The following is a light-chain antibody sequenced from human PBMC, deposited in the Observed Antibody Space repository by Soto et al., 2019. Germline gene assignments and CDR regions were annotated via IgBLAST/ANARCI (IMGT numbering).Light chain of an antibody. V-gene: IGKV3-20*01. J-gene: IGKJ3*01. CDR1: QSVSSSY. CDR2: GAS. Sequence: EIVLTQSPGTLSLSPGERATLSCRASQSVSSSYLAWYQQKPGQAPRLLIYGASSRATGIPDRCSGSGSGTDFTLTISRLDPEDFAVYYCQQYGSSPFGPGTKVDIK. CDR3: QQYGSSP.